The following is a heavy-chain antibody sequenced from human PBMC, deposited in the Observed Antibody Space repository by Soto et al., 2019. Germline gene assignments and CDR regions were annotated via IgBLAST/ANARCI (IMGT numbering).Heavy chain of an antibody. D-gene: IGHD6-6*01. CDR1: GFTFSSYS. V-gene: IGHV3-21*01. J-gene: IGHJ4*02. CDR3: AREFLEAGSSSPIDY. CDR2: ISSSSSYI. Sequence: GGSLRLSCAASGFTFSSYSMNWVRQAPGKGLEWVSSISSSSSYIYYADSVKGRFTISRDNAKNSLYLQMNSLRAEDTAVYYCAREFLEAGSSSPIDYWGQGTLVTVSS.